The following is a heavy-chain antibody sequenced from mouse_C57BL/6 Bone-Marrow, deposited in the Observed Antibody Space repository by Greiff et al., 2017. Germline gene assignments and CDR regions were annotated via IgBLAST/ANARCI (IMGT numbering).Heavy chain of an antibody. CDR1: GYTFTDYE. CDR3: TRGYRVDY. V-gene: IGHV1-15*01. Sequence: VQGVESGAELVRPGASVTLSCKASGYTFTDYEMHWVKQTPVHGLEWIGAIDPETGGTAYNQKFKGKAILTADKSSSTAYMELRSLTSEDSAVYYCTRGYRVDYWGQGTSVTVSS. D-gene: IGHD2-12*01. J-gene: IGHJ4*01. CDR2: IDPETGGT.